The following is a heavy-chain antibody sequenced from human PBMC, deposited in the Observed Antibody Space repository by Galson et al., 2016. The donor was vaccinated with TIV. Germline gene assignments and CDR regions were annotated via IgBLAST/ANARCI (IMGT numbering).Heavy chain of an antibody. CDR2: VNLCGFT. V-gene: IGHV4-34*01. J-gene: IGHJ6*03. Sequence: SETLSLTCAVYGGSFSGHYWSWIRQPPGKGLEYIGKVNLCGFTNYAPSLKSRVTISIDTSKNQFSLKLSSVTAADAAVYYCAREFESYENSRYYHYYMDVWGKGTTVTVPS. D-gene: IGHD3-22*01. CDR1: GGSFSGHY. CDR3: AREFESYENSRYYHYYMDV.